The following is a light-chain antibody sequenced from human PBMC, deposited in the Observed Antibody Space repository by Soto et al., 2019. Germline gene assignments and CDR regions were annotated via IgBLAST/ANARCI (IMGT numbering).Light chain of an antibody. CDR2: GVS. J-gene: IGLJ1*01. CDR3: SSYTSSITPYV. Sequence: QSVLTQPASVSGSPGQSITISCTGTITDIGAYNYVSWYQQHPGKAPKLLIYGVSSRPSGVSNRFSGSKSGNAAYLTISGLQADDEAECYCSSYTSSITPYVFGTGTKVTVL. CDR1: ITDIGAYNY. V-gene: IGLV2-14*01.